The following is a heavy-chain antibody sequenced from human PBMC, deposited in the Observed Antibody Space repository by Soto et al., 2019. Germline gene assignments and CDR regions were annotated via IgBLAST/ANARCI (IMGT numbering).Heavy chain of an antibody. J-gene: IGHJ4*02. V-gene: IGHV3-21*01. CDR1: GFTFSTYN. CDR2: ISSSSSYI. Sequence: EVPLVESGGGLVKPGGSLRLSCAASGFTFSTYNMNWVRQAPGKGLEWVSSISSSSSYIYYSDSVRGRFIISRDNAKNSLYLQMSSLRAEDTAVYYCAREDTYGLDYFDYWGQGTLVTVSS. D-gene: IGHD5-18*01. CDR3: AREDTYGLDYFDY.